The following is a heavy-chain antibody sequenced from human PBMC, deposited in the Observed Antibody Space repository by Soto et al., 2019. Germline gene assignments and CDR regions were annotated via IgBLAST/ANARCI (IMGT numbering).Heavy chain of an antibody. J-gene: IGHJ5*02. Sequence: ASVKVSCKAFGYTFTAYNIHWLRQAPGQGLEWMGWINAGNGNTRSSRKFQGRVIITRDTSATTAYLEVDSLRSEDTAIYYCARVAPSGGSVPLLDPCGQGTLVPVSS. CDR3: ARVAPSGGSVPLLDP. CDR1: GYTFTAYN. CDR2: INAGNGNT. D-gene: IGHD3-10*01. V-gene: IGHV1-3*01.